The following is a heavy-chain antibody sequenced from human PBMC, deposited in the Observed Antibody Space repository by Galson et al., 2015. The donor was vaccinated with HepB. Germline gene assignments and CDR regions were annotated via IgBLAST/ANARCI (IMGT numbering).Heavy chain of an antibody. V-gene: IGHV3-30*18. J-gene: IGHJ5*02. Sequence: SLRLSCAASGFTFSNYGIHWVRQAPGKGLEWMAVTSYDGSYKYYADSVKGRFTVSRDYSRSTLYLQMNSLRAEDTAVYYCAKGGPGRITMMINRLLGFDPWGQGTLVIVSS. CDR2: TSYDGSYK. D-gene: IGHD3-22*01. CDR1: GFTFSNYG. CDR3: AKGGPGRITMMINRLLGFDP.